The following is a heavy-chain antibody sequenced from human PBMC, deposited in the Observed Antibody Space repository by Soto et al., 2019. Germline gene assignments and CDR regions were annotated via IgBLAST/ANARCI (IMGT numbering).Heavy chain of an antibody. D-gene: IGHD2-2*02. Sequence: SETLSLTCTVSGGSISSYYWSWIRQPPGKGLEWIGYIYYSGSTNYNPSLKSRVTISVDTSKNQFSLKLSSVTAADTAVYYCARDLYCSSTSCYKGWFDPWGQGTLVTGSS. J-gene: IGHJ5*02. V-gene: IGHV4-59*01. CDR2: IYYSGST. CDR3: ARDLYCSSTSCYKGWFDP. CDR1: GGSISSYY.